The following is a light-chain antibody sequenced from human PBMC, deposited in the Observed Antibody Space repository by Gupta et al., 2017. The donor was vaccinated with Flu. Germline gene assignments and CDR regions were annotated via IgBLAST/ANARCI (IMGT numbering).Light chain of an antibody. V-gene: IGLV2-14*03. CDR3: SSFTDMNTFL. CDR1: NNDVGGYNY. J-gene: IGLJ2*01. Sequence: QSALTHSASVPGPPGQSPTTSCTRTNNDVGGYNYVSWYQHHPGKVPKLIIYDVISRPSGISNLFSGSKSGSTASLTISGLQAEDEADYYCSSFTDMNTFLFGGGTQLTVL. CDR2: DVI.